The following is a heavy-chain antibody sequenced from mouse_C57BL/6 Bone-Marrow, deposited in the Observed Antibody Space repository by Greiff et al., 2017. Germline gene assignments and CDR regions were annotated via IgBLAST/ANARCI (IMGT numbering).Heavy chain of an antibody. J-gene: IGHJ4*01. D-gene: IGHD2-5*01. CDR1: GYSITSGYD. CDR3: ARAPPAYYSTVYAMDY. V-gene: IGHV3-1*01. Sequence: EVQLQESGPGMVKPSQSLSLTCTVTGYSITSGYDWHWIRHFPGNKLEWMGYISYSGSTNYNPSLKSRISITHDTSKNHFFLKLNSVTTEDTATYYCARAPPAYYSTVYAMDYWGQGTSVTVSS. CDR2: ISYSGST.